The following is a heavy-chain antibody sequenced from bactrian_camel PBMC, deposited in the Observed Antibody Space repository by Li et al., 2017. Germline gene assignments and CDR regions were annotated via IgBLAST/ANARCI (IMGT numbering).Heavy chain of an antibody. CDR2: IATGSGNT. V-gene: IGHV3S63*01. J-gene: IGHJ4*01. CDR3: AAGSVSPLFAGGSESLQSREYKY. Sequence: VQLVESGGGSVQAGGSLRLSCRASTPQRCMGWFRQTPGTEREGVARIATGSGNTYYADSVKGRFTISQDSFRNTVYLQMINLKPEDSARYSCAAGSVSPLFAGGSESLQSREYKYWGQGTQVTVS. CDR1: TPQRCM.